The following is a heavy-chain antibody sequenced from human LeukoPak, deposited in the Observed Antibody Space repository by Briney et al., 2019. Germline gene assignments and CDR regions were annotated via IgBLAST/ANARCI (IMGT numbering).Heavy chain of an antibody. Sequence: GGSLRLSCAVSGFTVSSNYMSWVRQAPGKGLEWVSVIYSGGSTYYADSVKGRFTISRDNSKNTLYLQMNSLRAEDTAVYYCYSMIVVEIRVINDYWGLGTLVTVSS. D-gene: IGHD3-22*01. CDR1: GFTVSSNY. CDR2: IYSGGST. J-gene: IGHJ4*02. V-gene: IGHV3-66*01. CDR3: YSMIVVEIRVINDY.